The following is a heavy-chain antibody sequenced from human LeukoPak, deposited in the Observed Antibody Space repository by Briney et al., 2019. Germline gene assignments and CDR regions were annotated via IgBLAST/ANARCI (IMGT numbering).Heavy chain of an antibody. J-gene: IGHJ4*02. CDR1: GGSISSSSYY. CDR2: IYYSGST. D-gene: IGHD6-19*01. CDR3: ARHSSGWGFDY. Sequence: SETLSLTCTVSGGSISSSSYYWGWIRQPPGKGLEWIGSIYYSGSTYYNPSLKSRVTISVDTSKNQFSLKQSSVTAADTAVYYCARHSSGWGFDYWGQGTLVTVSS. V-gene: IGHV4-39*01.